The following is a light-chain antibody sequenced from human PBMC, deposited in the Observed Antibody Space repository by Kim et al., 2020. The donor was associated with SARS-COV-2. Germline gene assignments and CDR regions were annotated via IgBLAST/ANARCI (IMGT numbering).Light chain of an antibody. J-gene: IGLJ2*01. CDR2: GVN. Sequence: GQSITISCTGTSSDIGAYNYVSWFQQHPGKAPKVMIDGVNNRPSGISSRFSGSKSGNTASLTISGLQTDDEADYYCSSYTTTNTVVFGGGTQLTVL. CDR1: SSDIGAYNY. V-gene: IGLV2-14*03. CDR3: SSYTTTNTVV.